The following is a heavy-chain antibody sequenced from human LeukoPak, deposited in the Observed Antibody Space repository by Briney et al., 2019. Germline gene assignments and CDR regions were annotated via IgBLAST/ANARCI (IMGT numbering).Heavy chain of an antibody. CDR2: IIPILGIA. V-gene: IGHV1-69*04. D-gene: IGHD3-16*01. J-gene: IGHJ3*02. Sequence: SVKVSCKASGGTFSSYAISWVRQAPGQGLEWMGRIIPILGIANYAQKFQGRVTITADKSTSTAYMELSSLRSEDTAVYYCARDHEVPYHDPGAFDIWGQGTMVTVSS. CDR1: GGTFSSYA. CDR3: ARDHEVPYHDPGAFDI.